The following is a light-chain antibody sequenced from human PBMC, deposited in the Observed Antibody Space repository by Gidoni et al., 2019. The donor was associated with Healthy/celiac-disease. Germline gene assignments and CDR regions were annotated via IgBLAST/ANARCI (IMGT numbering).Light chain of an antibody. V-gene: IGLV7-46*01. Sequence: QAVVTQAPSLTVSPGGTVTPTCGSSTAAVTSAHYPYWFQQKPGQAPRTLIYDTSNNHSWTPARFSGSLLGGKAALTLSGAQPEDEAEYYCLLSYSGARVVFGGGTKLTVL. CDR1: TAAVTSAHY. J-gene: IGLJ2*01. CDR3: LLSYSGARVV. CDR2: DTS.